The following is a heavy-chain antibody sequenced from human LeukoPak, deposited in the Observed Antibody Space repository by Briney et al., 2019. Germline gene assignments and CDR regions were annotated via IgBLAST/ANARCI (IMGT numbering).Heavy chain of an antibody. Sequence: PGGSLRLSCAASGFTFSNYEMNWVRQAPGKGLEWLSYISGSGSTIYYADSVKGRFTISRDNAKDSLYLQMNSLRAEDTAVYYCARVRSGYSHENYFDYWGQGTLVTVSS. CDR2: ISGSGSTI. J-gene: IGHJ4*02. CDR3: ARVRSGYSHENYFDY. D-gene: IGHD5-18*01. V-gene: IGHV3-48*03. CDR1: GFTFSNYE.